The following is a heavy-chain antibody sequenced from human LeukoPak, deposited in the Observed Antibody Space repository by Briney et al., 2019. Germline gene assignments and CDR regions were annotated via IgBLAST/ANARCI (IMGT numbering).Heavy chain of an antibody. CDR3: ARRFAVDWFDY. Sequence: ASVKVSCKASGGTFSSFVISWVRQAPGQGLEWMGEIIPIFGTPNYAQKFQGRVTITADESTSTAYMELSSLRSEDTAVYYCARRFAVDWFDYWGQGTLVTVSS. J-gene: IGHJ4*02. CDR1: GGTFSSFV. D-gene: IGHD3-9*01. CDR2: IIPIFGTP. V-gene: IGHV1-69*13.